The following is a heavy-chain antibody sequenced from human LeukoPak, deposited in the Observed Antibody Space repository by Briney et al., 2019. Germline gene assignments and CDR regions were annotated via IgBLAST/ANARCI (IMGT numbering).Heavy chain of an antibody. J-gene: IGHJ2*01. CDR3: AKDKTNWYFDL. CDR2: ITISGDNT. CDR1: GFTFSSYG. Sequence: GGSLRLSCAASGFTFSSYGMSWVRQAPGKGLEWVSAITISGDNTWHAGSVKGRFTISRDNSKNTLYLQMNSLRVEDTAIYYCAKDKTNWYFDLWGRGTLVTVSS. V-gene: IGHV3-23*01.